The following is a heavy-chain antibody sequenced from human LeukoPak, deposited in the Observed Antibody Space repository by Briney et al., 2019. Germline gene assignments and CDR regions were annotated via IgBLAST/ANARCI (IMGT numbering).Heavy chain of an antibody. CDR1: GFTFSSYA. CDR3: AKSCGGSGWWCFDS. J-gene: IGHJ5*01. D-gene: IGHD6-19*01. V-gene: IGHV3-23*01. Sequence: GGSLRLSCAASGFTFSSYAMSWVRQAPGKGLEWVSAISGSGGSTYYADSVRGRFTISRDNSKNTLYLQMNSLRAEDTAVYYCAKSCGGSGWWCFDSWGQGTLVTVSS. CDR2: ISGSGGST.